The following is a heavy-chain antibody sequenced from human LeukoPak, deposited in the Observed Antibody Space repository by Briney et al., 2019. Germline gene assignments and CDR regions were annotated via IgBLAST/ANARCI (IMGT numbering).Heavy chain of an antibody. CDR1: GYTFTSYG. J-gene: IGHJ4*02. CDR2: ISAYNGNT. CDR3: ARDALYYYDSSGYPYYFDY. Sequence: ASVKVSCKASGYTFTSYGISWVRQAPGQGLEWMGWISAYNGNTNYAQKLQGRVTMTTDTSTSTDYMELRSLRSDDTAVYYCARDALYYYDSSGYPYYFDYWGQGTLVTVSS. V-gene: IGHV1-18*01. D-gene: IGHD3-22*01.